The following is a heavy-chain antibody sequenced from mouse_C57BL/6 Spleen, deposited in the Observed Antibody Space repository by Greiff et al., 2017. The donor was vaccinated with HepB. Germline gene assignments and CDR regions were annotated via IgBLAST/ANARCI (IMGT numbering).Heavy chain of an antibody. CDR3: AIYYGNAWFAY. J-gene: IGHJ3*01. CDR1: GYSFTGYF. Sequence: VHVKQSGPELVKPGDSVKISCKASGYSFTGYFKNWVMQSHGKSLEWIGRINPYNGDTFYNQKFKGKATLTVDKSSSTAHLELRSLTSEDSAVYYCAIYYGNAWFAYWGQGTLVTVSA. V-gene: IGHV1-20*01. D-gene: IGHD2-1*01. CDR2: INPYNGDT.